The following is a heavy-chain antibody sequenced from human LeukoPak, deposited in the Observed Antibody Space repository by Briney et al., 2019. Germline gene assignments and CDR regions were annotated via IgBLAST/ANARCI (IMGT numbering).Heavy chain of an antibody. CDR3: ARDWPTVIADF. CDR1: GYKFLSHG. D-gene: IGHD4-11*01. J-gene: IGHJ1*01. V-gene: IGHV1-18*04. CDR2: IRADNGDT. Sequence: ASVRVSCKTSGYKFLSHGISWVRQAPGQGLEWLGWIRADNGDTRFAQKFQGRSTMTTDTSTSTAHMELRSLRSDDTAVYYCARDWPTVIADFWGQGTLVTVSS.